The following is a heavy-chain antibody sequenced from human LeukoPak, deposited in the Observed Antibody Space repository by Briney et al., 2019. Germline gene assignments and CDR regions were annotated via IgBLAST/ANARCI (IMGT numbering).Heavy chain of an antibody. CDR3: AKGSSASRPYYFDY. CDR1: GFTFNSYA. D-gene: IGHD2-2*01. Sequence: PGGSLRLSCAASGFTFNSYAMSWVRQAPGKGLEWVSSISGSAYSTNYADSVKGRFIISRDNSKNSLYLHMNTLRAEDTAVYHCAKGSSASRPYYFDYWGQGTLVTVSS. J-gene: IGHJ4*02. CDR2: ISGSAYST. V-gene: IGHV3-23*01.